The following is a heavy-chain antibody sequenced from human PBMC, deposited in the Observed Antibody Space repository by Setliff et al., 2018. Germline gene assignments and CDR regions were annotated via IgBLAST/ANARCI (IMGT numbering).Heavy chain of an antibody. D-gene: IGHD3-16*01. CDR2: IGHTGSI. J-gene: IGHJ4*02. V-gene: IGHV4-38-2*02. CDR1: GYSISSGYI. CDR3: AKIGSSLDY. Sequence: SETLSLTCTVSGYSISSGYIWGWIRQPPGKGLEWVGNIGHTGSINYNPSLKSRLTISRDTSKNQVSLKLNSVTATDTAVYYCAKIGSSLDYWGQGILVTVSS.